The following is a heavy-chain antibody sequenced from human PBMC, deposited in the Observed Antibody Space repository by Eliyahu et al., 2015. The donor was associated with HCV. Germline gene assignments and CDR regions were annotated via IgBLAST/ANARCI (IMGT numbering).Heavy chain of an antibody. J-gene: IGHJ6*02. CDR3: ARWSGRSGYYTGISRNYYYYGMDV. V-gene: IGHV4-34*01. D-gene: IGHD3-3*01. CDR2: INHSGST. Sequence: PPGKGLEWIGEINHSGSTNYNPSLKSRVTISVDTSKNQLSLKLSSVTAADTAVYYCARWSGRSGYYTGISRNYYYYGMDVWGQGTTVTVSS.